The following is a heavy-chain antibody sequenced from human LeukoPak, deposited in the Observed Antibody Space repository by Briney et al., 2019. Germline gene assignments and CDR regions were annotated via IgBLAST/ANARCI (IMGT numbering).Heavy chain of an antibody. CDR2: ISAYNGNT. Sequence: ASVKVSCKASGYTFTSYGISWVRQAPGQGLEWMGWISAYNGNTNYAQKLQGRVTMTTDTSTSTAYMELRSLRSDDTAVFYCATYTVTTLPGAFDIWDQGTMVTVSS. J-gene: IGHJ3*02. D-gene: IGHD4-17*01. CDR1: GYTFTSYG. V-gene: IGHV1-18*01. CDR3: ATYTVTTLPGAFDI.